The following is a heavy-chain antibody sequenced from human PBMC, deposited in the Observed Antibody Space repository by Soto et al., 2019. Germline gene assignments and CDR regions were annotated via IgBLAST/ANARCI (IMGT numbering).Heavy chain of an antibody. CDR3: ARDSSATPYYYGMDV. D-gene: IGHD1-26*01. CDR2: IYYSGST. J-gene: IGHJ6*02. CDR1: GGSISSGGYY. Sequence: QVQLQESGPGLVKPSQTLSLTCTVSGGSISSGGYYWSWIRQHPGKGLEWIGYIYYSGSTYYNPSLKSRVTISVDTSKNQFSLKLSSVTAADTAVYYCARDSSATPYYYGMDVWGQGTTVTVSS. V-gene: IGHV4-31*03.